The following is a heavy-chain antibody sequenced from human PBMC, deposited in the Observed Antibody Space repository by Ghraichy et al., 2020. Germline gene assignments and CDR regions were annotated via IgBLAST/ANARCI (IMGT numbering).Heavy chain of an antibody. CDR2: FDPEDGET. CDR3: ATYSISSPYNWFDP. D-gene: IGHD6-6*01. V-gene: IGHV1-24*01. CDR1: GYTLTELS. J-gene: IGHJ5*02. Sequence: ASVKVSCKVSGYTLTELSMHWVRQAPGKGLEWMGGFDPEDGETIYAQKFQGRVTMTEDTSTDTAYMELSSLRSEDTAVYYCATYSISSPYNWFDPWGQGTLVTVSS.